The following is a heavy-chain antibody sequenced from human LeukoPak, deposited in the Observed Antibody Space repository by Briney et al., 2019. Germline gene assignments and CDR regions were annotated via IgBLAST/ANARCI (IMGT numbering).Heavy chain of an antibody. J-gene: IGHJ6*03. V-gene: IGHV1-2*02. Sequence: GASVKVSCKASGYTFTGYYMHWVRQAPGQGLEWMGWINPNSGGTNYAQKFQGRVTMTRDTSISTAYMELSRLRSDDTAVYYCARDGVTMVRGVKVLDYYYYYMDVWGKGTTVTISS. CDR3: ARDGVTMVRGVKVLDYYYYYMDV. CDR2: INPNSGGT. D-gene: IGHD3-10*01. CDR1: GYTFTGYY.